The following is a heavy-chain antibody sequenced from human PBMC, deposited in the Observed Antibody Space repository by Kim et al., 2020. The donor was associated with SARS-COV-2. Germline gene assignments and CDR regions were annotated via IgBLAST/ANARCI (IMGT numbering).Heavy chain of an antibody. J-gene: IGHJ4*02. CDR3: ASVVVVAATNY. Sequence: TKYSQKFQGRVTITRDTSASTAYMELSSLRSEDTAVYYCASVVVVAATNYWGQGTLVTVSS. CDR2: T. D-gene: IGHD2-15*01. V-gene: IGHV1-3*01.